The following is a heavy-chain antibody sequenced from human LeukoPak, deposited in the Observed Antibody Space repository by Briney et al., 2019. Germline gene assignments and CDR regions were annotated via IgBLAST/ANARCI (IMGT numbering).Heavy chain of an antibody. CDR3: ARESYAARWD. D-gene: IGHD6-6*01. CDR2: IKQDGSQK. CDR1: GFTFSSYS. V-gene: IGHV3-7*01. Sequence: GGSLRLSCAASGFTFSSYSMNWVRQAPGKGLEWVANIKQDGSQKYVGSVKGRFTISRDNANNLLYLQMHSLRAEDTAVYYCARESYAARWDWGQGTPVTVSS. J-gene: IGHJ4*02.